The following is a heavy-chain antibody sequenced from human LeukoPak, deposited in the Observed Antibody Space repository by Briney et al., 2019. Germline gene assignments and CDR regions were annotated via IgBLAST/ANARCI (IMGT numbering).Heavy chain of an antibody. CDR3: ARNSGELGA. CDR1: GFTVSNNY. J-gene: IGHJ5*02. CDR2: IYSGGGT. Sequence: PGGSLRLSCAASGFTVSNNYMSWVRRAAGKGVEGVSLIYSGGGTYYPDSVKGRFTISRDNSKNTLYLQMNSLRAEDTAVYYCARNSGELGAWGQGTLVTVSS. V-gene: IGHV3-53*01. D-gene: IGHD2-21*01.